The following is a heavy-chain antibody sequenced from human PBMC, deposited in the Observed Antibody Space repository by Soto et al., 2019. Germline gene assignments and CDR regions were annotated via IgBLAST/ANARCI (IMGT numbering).Heavy chain of an antibody. Sequence: PGGSLRLSCAASGFTFSSHWMHWVRQAPGKGLVWVSRINGDGSSTSYADSVKGRFTISRDNAKNMLYLQVNSLRADDTAVYYCAGSPGLSRIRRTTLGVWGQGTLVTASS. V-gene: IGHV3-74*01. D-gene: IGHD1-7*01. CDR3: AGSPGLSRIRRTTLGV. J-gene: IGHJ4*01. CDR1: GFTFSSHW. CDR2: INGDGSST.